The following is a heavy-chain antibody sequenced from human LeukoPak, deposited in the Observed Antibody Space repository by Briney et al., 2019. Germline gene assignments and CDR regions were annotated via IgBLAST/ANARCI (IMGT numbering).Heavy chain of an antibody. J-gene: IGHJ4*02. Sequence: GGSLRLSCAASGFTVSSNYMSWVRQAPGKGLEWVSIIYSGGSTYYADSVKGRFTISRDDSKNTLYLRMNSLGAEDTAVYYCAKFSDAYYFDYWGQGTLVTVSS. D-gene: IGHD3-3*02. CDR2: IYSGGST. V-gene: IGHV3-53*01. CDR3: AKFSDAYYFDY. CDR1: GFTVSSNY.